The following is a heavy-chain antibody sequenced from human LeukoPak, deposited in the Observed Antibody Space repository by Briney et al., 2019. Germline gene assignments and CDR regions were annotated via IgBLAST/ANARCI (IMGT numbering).Heavy chain of an antibody. CDR1: GFTFSNAW. Sequence: GGSLRLSCAASGFTFSNAWMSWVRQAPGKGLEWVGRVKSKTDGGTTDYAAPVKGRFTISRDDSKNTLYLQMNSLKTEDTAVYYCTTDGGVGATNGDDYWGQGTLVTVSS. CDR2: VKSKTDGGTT. V-gene: IGHV3-15*01. J-gene: IGHJ4*02. CDR3: TTDGGVGATNGDDY. D-gene: IGHD1-26*01.